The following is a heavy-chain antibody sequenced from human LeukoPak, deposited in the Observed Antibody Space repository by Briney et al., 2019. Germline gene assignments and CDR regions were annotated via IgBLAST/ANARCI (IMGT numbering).Heavy chain of an antibody. D-gene: IGHD5-24*01. CDR2: ISYDGSNK. CDR3: ARDRGWSWLPDDY. CDR1: GFTFSSYA. Sequence: GRSLRLSCAASGFTFSSYAMHWVRQAPGKGLEWVAVISYDGSNKYYADSVKGRFTISRDNSKNTLYLQMNSLRAEDTAVYYCARDRGWSWLPDDYWGQGTLVTVSS. V-gene: IGHV3-30*01. J-gene: IGHJ4*02.